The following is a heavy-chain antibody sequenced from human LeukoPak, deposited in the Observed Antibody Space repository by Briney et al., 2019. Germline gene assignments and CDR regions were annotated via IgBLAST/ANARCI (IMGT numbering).Heavy chain of an antibody. CDR2: IYYSGST. Sequence: ETLSLTRTVSGGSISSYYWTWLRQPPGKGLEWIGYIYYSGSTNYNPSLKSRVTISVDTSKNQFSLKLSSLTAADTAVYYCARRRAVPGFYYFDYWGQGTLITVSS. CDR3: ARRRAVPGFYYFDY. CDR1: GGSISSYY. J-gene: IGHJ4*02. V-gene: IGHV4-59*08. D-gene: IGHD6-19*01.